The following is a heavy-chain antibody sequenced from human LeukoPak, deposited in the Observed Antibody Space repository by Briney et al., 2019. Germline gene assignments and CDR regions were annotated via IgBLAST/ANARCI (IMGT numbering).Heavy chain of an antibody. V-gene: IGHV4-61*05. CDR1: AGSISSSSYY. J-gene: IGHJ4*02. CDR3: ARQGFGSGWIFDY. D-gene: IGHD6-19*01. Sequence: SETLSLTGTVSAGSISSSSYYWGWIRQPPGKGLEWIGYIYYSRSTNYNPSLKSRVTISVDTSKNQFSLKLSSVTAADTAVYYCARQGFGSGWIFDYWGQGTLVTVSS. CDR2: IYYSRST.